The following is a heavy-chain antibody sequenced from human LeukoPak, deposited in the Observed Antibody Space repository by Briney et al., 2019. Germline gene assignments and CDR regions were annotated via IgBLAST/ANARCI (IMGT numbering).Heavy chain of an antibody. CDR2: IRNSGNT. D-gene: IGHD6-19*01. V-gene: IGHV4-39*01. CDR1: GGSISSSSHF. J-gene: IGHJ5*02. CDR3: AKGHRYSSGWYWSHWFDP. Sequence: SETLSLTCTVSGGSISSSSHFWGWLRQPPGRGLEWIGSIRNSGNTYYSPSLKSRVTISVDTSKNQFSLKLSSVTAADTAVYYCAKGHRYSSGWYWSHWFDPWGQGTLVTVSS.